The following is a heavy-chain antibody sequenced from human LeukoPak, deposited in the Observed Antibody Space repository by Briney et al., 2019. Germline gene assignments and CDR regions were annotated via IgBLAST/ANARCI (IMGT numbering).Heavy chain of an antibody. V-gene: IGHV3-48*03. Sequence: GGSLRLSCTASGFTFRIYEMMCVRQAPGKGREGGSFISSGGGTTYYADSVKGRFTISRDNAGKSLYLEMNNLRAEDTAFYYCARDALINGAFDIWGQGTMVTVSS. J-gene: IGHJ3*02. D-gene: IGHD2-8*01. CDR1: GFTFRIYE. CDR3: ARDALINGAFDI. CDR2: ISSGGGTT.